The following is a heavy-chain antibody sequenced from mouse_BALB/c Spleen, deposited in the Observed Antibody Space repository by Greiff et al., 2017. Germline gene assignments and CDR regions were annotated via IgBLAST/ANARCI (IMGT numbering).Heavy chain of an antibody. D-gene: IGHD2-1*01. CDR2: ISYDGSN. CDR1: GYSITSGYY. CDR3: ASYGNYAYYYAMDY. V-gene: IGHV3-6*02. J-gene: IGHJ4*01. Sequence: ESGPGLVKPSQSLSLTCSVTGYSITSGYYWNWIRQFPGNKLEWMGYISYDGSNNYNPSLKNRISITRDTSKNQFFLKLNSVTTEDTATYYCASYGNYAYYYAMDYWGQGTSVTVSS.